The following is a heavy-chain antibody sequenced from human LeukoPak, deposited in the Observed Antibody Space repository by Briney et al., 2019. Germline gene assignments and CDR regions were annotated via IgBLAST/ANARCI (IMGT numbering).Heavy chain of an antibody. D-gene: IGHD3-22*01. CDR2: ISRSGSII. Sequence: GGSLRLSCAASGFTVSNNYMSWIRQAPGKGLEWVSHISRSGSIIYNADSVKGRFTISRDNAKNSLYLQMNSLRAEDTAVYYCARTAYYYDSSGYDDAFDIWGQGTMVTVSP. CDR3: ARTAYYYDSSGYDDAFDI. CDR1: GFTVSNNY. V-gene: IGHV3-11*01. J-gene: IGHJ3*02.